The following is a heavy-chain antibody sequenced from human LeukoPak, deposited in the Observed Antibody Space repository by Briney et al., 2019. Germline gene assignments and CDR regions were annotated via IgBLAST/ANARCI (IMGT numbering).Heavy chain of an antibody. D-gene: IGHD1-26*01. CDR2: IGGGSTSL. J-gene: IGHJ3*02. CDR3: ARESGGDLGEAFDI. V-gene: IGHV3-21*01. CDR1: GFTFRTYA. Sequence: GGSLRLSCAASGFTFRTYAMNWVRQAPGEGLEWVSSIGGGSTSLYYADSVKGRFTISRDNAKNSLYLQLNSLRAEDTAVYYCARESGGDLGEAFDIWGQGTMVTVS.